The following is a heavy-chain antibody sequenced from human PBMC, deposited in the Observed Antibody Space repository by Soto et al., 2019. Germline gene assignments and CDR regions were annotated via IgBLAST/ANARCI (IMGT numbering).Heavy chain of an antibody. CDR3: ANSIAAAGTAFDI. CDR2: IKQDGSEK. CDR1: GFTFSSYW. D-gene: IGHD6-13*01. J-gene: IGHJ3*02. Sequence: GGSLRLSCAASGFTFSSYWMSWVRQAPGKGLEWVANIKQDGSEKYYVDSVKGRFTISRDNAKNSLYLQMNSLRAEDTAVYYCANSIAAAGTAFDIWGQGTMVTVSS. V-gene: IGHV3-7*03.